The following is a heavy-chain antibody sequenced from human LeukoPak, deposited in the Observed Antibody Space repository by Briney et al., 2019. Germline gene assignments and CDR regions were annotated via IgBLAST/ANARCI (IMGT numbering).Heavy chain of an antibody. CDR2: IYYSGST. Sequence: TSETLSLTCTVSGGSISSSSYYWGWIRQPPGKGLEWIGSIYYSGSTYYNPSLKSRVTISVDTSKNQFSLKLSSVTAADTAVYYCARDAGDEAYYYYMDVWGKGTTVTVSS. CDR3: ARDAGDEAYYYYMDV. V-gene: IGHV4-39*07. J-gene: IGHJ6*03. CDR1: GGSISSSSYY.